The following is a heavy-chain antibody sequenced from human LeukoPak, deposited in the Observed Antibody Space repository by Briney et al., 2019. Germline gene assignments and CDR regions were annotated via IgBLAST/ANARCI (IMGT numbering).Heavy chain of an antibody. CDR2: ISSSSSYI. CDR3: ARGFSGSYYTKDFDY. V-gene: IGHV3-21*01. J-gene: IGHJ4*02. D-gene: IGHD3-10*01. CDR1: GFTFSYHS. Sequence: KPGGSLRLSCAASGFTFSYHSMNRVRQAPGKGLEWVSSISSSSSYIYYADSVKGRFTISRDNAKNSLYLQMNSLRAEDTAIYYCARGFSGSYYTKDFDYWGQGALVTVSS.